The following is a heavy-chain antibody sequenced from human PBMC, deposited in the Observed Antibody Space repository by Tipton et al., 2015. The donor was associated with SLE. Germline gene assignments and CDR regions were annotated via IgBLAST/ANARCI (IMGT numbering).Heavy chain of an antibody. J-gene: IGHJ3*02. CDR1: GGSISSYY. CDR2: IYYSGST. Sequence: GLVKPSETLSLTCTVSGGSISSYYWNWIRQPPGKGLEWIGYIYYSGSTNYNPSLKSRVTISVDTSKNQFSLKLTSVTAADTAVYFCAREWADDAFDIWGRGTRVTVSS. V-gene: IGHV4-59*01. CDR3: AREWADDAFDI.